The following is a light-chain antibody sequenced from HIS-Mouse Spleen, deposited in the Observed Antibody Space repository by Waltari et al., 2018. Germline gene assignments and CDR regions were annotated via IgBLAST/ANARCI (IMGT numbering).Light chain of an antibody. V-gene: IGLV2-8*01. J-gene: IGLJ3*02. CDR3: SSYAGSNNLV. CDR2: EVS. CDR1: SSDAGGYNY. Sequence: QSALTQPPSASGSPGQSVTISRTGTSSDAGGYNYVSWYQQHPGKAPKLMIYEVSKRPSGVPDRFSGSKSGNTASLTVSGLQAEDEADYYCSSYAGSNNLVFGGGTKLTVL.